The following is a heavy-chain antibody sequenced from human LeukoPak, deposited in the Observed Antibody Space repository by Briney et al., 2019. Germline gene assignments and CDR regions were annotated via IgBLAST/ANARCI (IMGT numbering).Heavy chain of an antibody. D-gene: IGHD5-24*01. CDR2: INHSGST. CDR1: GGSFSGYY. J-gene: IGHJ4*02. CDR3: ARGRDPY. Sequence: SETLSLTCAVYGGSFSGYYWTWIRQPPGRGLEWIGEINHSGSTNYNPSLKSRVTISVDTSKSQFSLKLNSVTATDTAMYYCARGRDPYWGQGTLVTVSS. V-gene: IGHV4-34*01.